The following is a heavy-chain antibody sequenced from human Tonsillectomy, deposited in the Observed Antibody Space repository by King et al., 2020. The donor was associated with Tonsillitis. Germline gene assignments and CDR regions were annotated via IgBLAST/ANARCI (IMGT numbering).Heavy chain of an antibody. CDR1: GGSFSGYY. Sequence: VQLQQWGAGLLKPSETLSLTCAVYGGSFSGYYWSWIRQPPGKGLEWIGEINHSGSTNYNPPLKSRVTISVDTSKNQFSLKLSSVTAADTAVYYCARALPVLFDYWGQGTLVTVSS. D-gene: IGHD1-14*01. CDR2: INHSGST. V-gene: IGHV4-34*01. J-gene: IGHJ4*02. CDR3: ARALPVLFDY.